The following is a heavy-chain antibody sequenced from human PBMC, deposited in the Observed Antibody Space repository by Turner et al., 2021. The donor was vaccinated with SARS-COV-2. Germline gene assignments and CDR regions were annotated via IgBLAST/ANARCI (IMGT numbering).Heavy chain of an antibody. D-gene: IGHD3-10*01. CDR3: AIQRPYGSGSYEPFYFDY. Sequence: QLQLQESCPGLVKPSATLSPTGTVPGDSISSSPYHWGWIRQPPGKGLEWIGSIYYSGNTYYNPSLKSRVAISVDTSKNQFSLRLSSVTAADTAVYYCAIQRPYGSGSYEPFYFDYWGRGTLVTVSS. CDR1: GDSISSSPYH. V-gene: IGHV4-39*01. CDR2: IYYSGNT. J-gene: IGHJ4*02.